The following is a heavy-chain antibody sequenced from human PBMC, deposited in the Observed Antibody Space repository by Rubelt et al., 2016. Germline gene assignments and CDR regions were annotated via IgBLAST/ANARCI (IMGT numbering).Heavy chain of an antibody. V-gene: IGHV4-34*01. J-gene: IGHJ4*02. CDR3: ARGPYGDSPGY. D-gene: IGHD4-17*01. CDR2: INPSGST. Sequence: QVQLQQWGAGLLKPSETLSLTCAVYGGSFSGYYWSWIRQPPGKGLEWIGEINPSGSTNYNPSVRSGVTISVDTSKNQFSLTLGCVTAADTAVYYCARGPYGDSPGYWGQGTLVTVSS. CDR1: GGSFSGYY.